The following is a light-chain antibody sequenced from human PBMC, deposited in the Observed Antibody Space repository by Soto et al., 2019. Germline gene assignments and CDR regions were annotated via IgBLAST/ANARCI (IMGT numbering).Light chain of an antibody. J-gene: IGLJ1*01. CDR1: SSNIGTGYD. V-gene: IGLV1-40*01. Sequence: QSVLTQPPSVSGAPGQRVTISCTGSSSNIGTGYDVHWYQQRPGKVPKLLISGDINRPSGVPDRFSGSKSGTSASLAITGLQAEDEADYYCQSYDTSLGGSYVFGTGTKLTVL. CDR2: GDI. CDR3: QSYDTSLGGSYV.